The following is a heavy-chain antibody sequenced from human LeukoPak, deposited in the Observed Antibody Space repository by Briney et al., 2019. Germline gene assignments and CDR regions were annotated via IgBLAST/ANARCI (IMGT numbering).Heavy chain of an antibody. J-gene: IGHJ4*02. CDR2: ISRNGGST. V-gene: IGHV3-64D*09. Sequence: GGSLRLSCSASGFTFSSFAMHWVRQAPGKGLEYVAAISRNGGSTYYADSVKGRFTFSRDNSKSTLYLQMSSLRAEDTAVYLCVKDLRSDFMGVLSRYLSYWGQGTLVTVSS. CDR3: VKDLRSDFMGVLSRYLSY. D-gene: IGHD2/OR15-2a*01. CDR1: GFTFSSFA.